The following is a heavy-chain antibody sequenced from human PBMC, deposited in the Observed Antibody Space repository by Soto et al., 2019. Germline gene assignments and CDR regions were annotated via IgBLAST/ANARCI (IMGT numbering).Heavy chain of an antibody. CDR1: GGSISSYY. J-gene: IGHJ5*02. CDR2: IYYSGST. V-gene: IGHV4-59*01. Sequence: SDTLSLTCTVSGGSISSYYWSWIPQPPGKGLEWIGYIYYSGSTNYNPSLKSRVTISVDTSKNQFSLKLSSVTAADTAVYYCVGSIGAFWFDPWGQGTLVTVSS. CDR3: VGSIGAFWFDP. D-gene: IGHD5-12*01.